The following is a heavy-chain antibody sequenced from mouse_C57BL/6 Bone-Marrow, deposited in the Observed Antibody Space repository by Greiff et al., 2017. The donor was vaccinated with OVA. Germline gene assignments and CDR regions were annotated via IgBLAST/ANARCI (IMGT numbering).Heavy chain of an antibody. CDR3: TREDYYGTNPGYFDY. CDR1: GFTFSSYA. Sequence: EVQGVESGEGLMKPGGSLKLSCAASGFTFSSYAMSWVRQTPEKRLEWVAYISSGGDYIYYADTVKGRFTISRDNARNTLYLQMSSLKSEDTAMYYCTREDYYGTNPGYFDYWGQGTTLTVSS. J-gene: IGHJ2*01. V-gene: IGHV5-9-1*02. CDR2: ISSGGDYI. D-gene: IGHD1-1*01.